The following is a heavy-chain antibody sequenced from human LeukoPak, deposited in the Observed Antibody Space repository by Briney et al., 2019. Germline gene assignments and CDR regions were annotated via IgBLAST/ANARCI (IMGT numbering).Heavy chain of an antibody. CDR1: GGSFSGYY. V-gene: IGHV4-34*01. CDR2: INHSGST. J-gene: IGHJ4*02. CDR3: ARHRRRWTADX. Sequence: SETLSLTCAVYGGSFSGYYWSWIRQPSGKGLEWIGEINHSGSTNYNPSLKSRVTISVDTSKNQFSLKLSSVTAADTAVYYCARHRRRWTADXWGQGTLVTVXS. D-gene: IGHD2-15*01.